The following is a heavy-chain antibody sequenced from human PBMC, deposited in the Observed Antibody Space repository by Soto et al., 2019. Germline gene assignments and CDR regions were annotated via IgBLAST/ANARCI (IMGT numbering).Heavy chain of an antibody. CDR2: ISAYNGNT. Sequence: QVQLVQSGAEVKKPGASVKVSCKASGYTFTSYGISWVRQAPGQGLEWMGWISAYNGNTNYAQKLQGRVTMTTDTSTSTADLELMSLISYDTAVYYCARDSVVVVSAPNGFDPWGQGTLVTVSS. V-gene: IGHV1-18*01. CDR1: GYTFTSYG. J-gene: IGHJ5*02. D-gene: IGHD2-15*01. CDR3: ARDSVVVVSAPNGFDP.